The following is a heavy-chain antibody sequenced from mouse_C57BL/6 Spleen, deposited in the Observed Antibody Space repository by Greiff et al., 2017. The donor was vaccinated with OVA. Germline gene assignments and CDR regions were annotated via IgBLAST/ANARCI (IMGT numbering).Heavy chain of an antibody. CDR2: IDPSDSYT. CDR1: GYTFTSYW. Sequence: QVQLQQPGAELVMPGASVKLSCKASGYTFTSYWMHWVKQRPGQGLEWIGEIDPSDSYTNYNQKFKGKSTLTVDKSSSTAYMQLSGLTSEDSAVYYCASSDYWGQGTTLTVSS. V-gene: IGHV1-69*01. J-gene: IGHJ2*01. CDR3: ASSDY.